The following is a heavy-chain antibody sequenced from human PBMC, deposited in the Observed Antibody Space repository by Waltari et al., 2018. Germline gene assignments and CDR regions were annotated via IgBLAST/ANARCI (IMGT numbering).Heavy chain of an antibody. Sequence: QVQLVQSGAEVKKPGSSVKVSCKASGGTFSSYAISWVRQAPGQGLEWMGRIIPIFGTANYAQKFQGRVTITADKSTSTAYMELSSLRSEDTAVYYCARESPNNWNYPLSSSGYFDYWGQGTLVTVSS. CDR1: GGTFSSYA. CDR2: IIPIFGTA. J-gene: IGHJ4*02. D-gene: IGHD1-7*01. V-gene: IGHV1-69*08. CDR3: ARESPNNWNYPLSSSGYFDY.